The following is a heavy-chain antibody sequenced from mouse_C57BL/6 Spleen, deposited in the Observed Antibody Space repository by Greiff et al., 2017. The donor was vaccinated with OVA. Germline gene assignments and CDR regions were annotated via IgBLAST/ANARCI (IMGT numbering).Heavy chain of an antibody. J-gene: IGHJ4*01. CDR2: IRNKANSHAT. Sequence: EVKVEESGGGLVQPGGSMKLSCAASGFTFSDYWMDWVRQSPEKGLEWVAEIRNKANSHATYYAESVKGRFTISRDDSTSRVYQRRSSVSAEDTCIYYCTSDVPMDVWGQGTSVTVSS. CDR1: GFTFSDYW. CDR3: TSDVPMDV. V-gene: IGHV6-6*01.